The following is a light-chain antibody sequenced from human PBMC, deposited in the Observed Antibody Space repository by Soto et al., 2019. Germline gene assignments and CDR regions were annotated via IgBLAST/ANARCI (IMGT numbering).Light chain of an antibody. Sequence: QSVLTQPPAVSAAPGQKVTISCSGSSSNIGDNYVSWYQQLPGTAPKLIIPDNHKRPSGIPDRFSGSKSGTSATLGITGLQAGDEGDYYCATWDSRLRALLFGGGTKVTVL. V-gene: IGLV1-51*01. CDR2: DNH. J-gene: IGLJ2*01. CDR1: SSNIGDNY. CDR3: ATWDSRLRALL.